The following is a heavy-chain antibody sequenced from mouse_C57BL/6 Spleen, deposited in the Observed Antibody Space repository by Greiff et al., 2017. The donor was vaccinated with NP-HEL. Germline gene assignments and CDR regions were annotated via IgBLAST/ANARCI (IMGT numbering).Heavy chain of an antibody. J-gene: IGHJ2*01. D-gene: IGHD1-1*01. Sequence: QVQLQQPGAELVKPGASVKLSCKASGYTFTSYWMHWVKQRPGRGLEWIGRIDPNSGGTKYNEKLKSKATLTGDKPSTTAYMQLSSLTSEDSAVYYCARERTPVVAHCFDYWGQGTTLTVSS. CDR3: ARERTPVVAHCFDY. CDR1: GYTFTSYW. CDR2: IDPNSGGT. V-gene: IGHV1-72*01.